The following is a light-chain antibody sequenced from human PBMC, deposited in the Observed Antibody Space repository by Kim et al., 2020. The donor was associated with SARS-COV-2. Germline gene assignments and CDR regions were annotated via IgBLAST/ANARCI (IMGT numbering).Light chain of an antibody. CDR3: QSYVISLMV. CDR2: GRS. V-gene: IGLV1-40*01. J-gene: IGLJ3*02. CDR1: NTSISAGYN. Sequence: PVQEVTMSCTRSNTSISAGYNVNWYTQRPRTAPELLIYGRSNRPSAIPVRFAGSESGTSASLAMPRLQAEDEAGYYCQSYVISLMVFGGGTQMTIL.